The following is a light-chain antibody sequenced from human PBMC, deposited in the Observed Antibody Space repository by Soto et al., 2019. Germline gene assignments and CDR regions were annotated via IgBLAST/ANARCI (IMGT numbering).Light chain of an antibody. V-gene: IGKV3-15*01. CDR1: QSVSSN. Sequence: EIVMTQSPATLAVSPGERAALSCRASQSVSSNFAWYQQKPGQAPRLLIYGASSRATGNPARFSGRGSGTAFTLTISSLQSEDFAVYYCQQYNNWPYTFGLGTKLEIK. J-gene: IGKJ2*01. CDR2: GAS. CDR3: QQYNNWPYT.